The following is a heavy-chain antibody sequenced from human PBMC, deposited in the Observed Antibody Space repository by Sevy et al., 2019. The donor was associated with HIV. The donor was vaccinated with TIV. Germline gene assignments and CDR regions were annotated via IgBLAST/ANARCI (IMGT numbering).Heavy chain of an antibody. D-gene: IGHD2-8*01. J-gene: IGHJ4*02. CDR2: FIPMFDTP. CDR3: ARDSLYATKWAFDY. CDR1: GATFMNYA. V-gene: IGHV1-69*13. Sequence: ASVKVSCKASGATFMNYAISWVRQAPGQGLEWMGGFIPMFDTPNYAQKFQGRVTITADESTSTAYLELTSLRSEDTAVYYCARDSLYATKWAFDYWGQGTLVTVSS.